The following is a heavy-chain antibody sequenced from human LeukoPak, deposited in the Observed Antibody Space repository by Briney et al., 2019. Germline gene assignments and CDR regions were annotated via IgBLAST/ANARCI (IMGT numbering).Heavy chain of an antibody. V-gene: IGHV1-2*04. J-gene: IGHJ4*02. CDR2: INPNSGGT. CDR1: GYTFTGYY. CDR3: ARDRGYNWNDVAFDY. D-gene: IGHD1-20*01. Sequence: ASVKVSCKASGYTFTGYYMHWVRQAPGQGLEWMGWINPNSGGTNYAQKFQGWVTMTRDTSISTAYMELSRLRSDDTAVYYCARDRGYNWNDVAFDYWGQGTLVTVSS.